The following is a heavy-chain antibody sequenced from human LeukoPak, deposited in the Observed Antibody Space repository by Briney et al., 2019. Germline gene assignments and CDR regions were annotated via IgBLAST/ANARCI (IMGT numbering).Heavy chain of an antibody. Sequence: PSETLSLTCFVSGGSVNSGDYYWSWIRQPPGKRLEWIGYVYYSGTTKYNPSLKSRVTMSVDSSKNQFSLTLTSVTAADTAVYYCVRDLSESSSFGSWGQGTLVTVSS. CDR2: VYYSGTT. CDR1: GGSVNSGDYY. CDR3: VRDLSESSSFGS. J-gene: IGHJ4*02. D-gene: IGHD5/OR15-5a*01. V-gene: IGHV4-61*08.